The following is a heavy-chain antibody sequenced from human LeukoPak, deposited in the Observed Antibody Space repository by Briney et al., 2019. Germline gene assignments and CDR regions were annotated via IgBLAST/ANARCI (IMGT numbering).Heavy chain of an antibody. CDR2: ISHDGTNE. CDR1: GFIFRDYA. J-gene: IGHJ4*02. Sequence: GKSLRLSCVASGFIFRDYAMHWVRQAPGKGLEWMAIISHDGTNEYHADSVKGRFTISRDNARKSLYLQMNSLRAEDTAVYYCARGPYFDSSTYYPFNYWGQGTLVTVSS. D-gene: IGHD3-22*01. V-gene: IGHV3-30*04. CDR3: ARGPYFDSSTYYPFNY.